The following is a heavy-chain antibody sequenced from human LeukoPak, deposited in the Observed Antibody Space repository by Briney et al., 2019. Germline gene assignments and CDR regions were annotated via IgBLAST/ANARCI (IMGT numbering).Heavy chain of an antibody. CDR2: MGSSSGTI. Sequence: PGESLRLSCAASGFTFSTYSMNWGRQAPGKGLEWVSYMGSSSGTIYYADSVKGRFTVSRDNAKNSLYLQMNSLRAEDTAVYYCARHYCTGSRCSSGAFDYWGQGTLVTVSS. D-gene: IGHD2-8*02. CDR3: ARHYCTGSRCSSGAFDY. CDR1: GFTFSTYS. J-gene: IGHJ4*02. V-gene: IGHV3-48*01.